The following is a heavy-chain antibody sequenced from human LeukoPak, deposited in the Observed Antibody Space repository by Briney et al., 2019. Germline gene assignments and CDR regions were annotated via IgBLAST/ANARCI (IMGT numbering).Heavy chain of an antibody. D-gene: IGHD3-10*01. Sequence: SETLSLTCTVSGGSISSYYWSWIRQPPGKGLEWIGYIYYSGSTNYNPSLKSRATISLATSKNQFSLKLSSVTAADTAVYYCARSRGLGGPYYYYYYMDVWGKGTTVTVSS. CDR2: IYYSGST. J-gene: IGHJ6*03. V-gene: IGHV4-59*01. CDR1: GGSISSYY. CDR3: ARSRGLGGPYYYYYYMDV.